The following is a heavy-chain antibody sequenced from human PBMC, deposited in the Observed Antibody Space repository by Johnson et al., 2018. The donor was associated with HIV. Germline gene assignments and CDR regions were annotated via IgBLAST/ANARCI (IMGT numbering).Heavy chain of an antibody. J-gene: IGHJ3*02. CDR2: ISYDGSNK. CDR1: GFSVSSKY. D-gene: IGHD3-3*01. V-gene: IGHV3-30*03. Sequence: QVQLVESGGGLVQPGGSLRLSCAASGFSVSSKYMSWVRQAPGKGLEWVAVISYDGSNKYYADSVKGRFTISRDNSKNTLYLQMNSLRAEDTAVYYCGRGGRVVMEDVFGIWGQGTMVTVSS. CDR3: GRGGRVVMEDVFGI.